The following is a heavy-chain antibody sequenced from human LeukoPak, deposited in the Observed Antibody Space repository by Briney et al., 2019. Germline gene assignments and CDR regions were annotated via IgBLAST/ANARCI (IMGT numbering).Heavy chain of an antibody. V-gene: IGHV4-39*01. CDR1: GDSISSSRFY. J-gene: IGHJ4*02. CDR2: ILYTGRT. D-gene: IGHD1-26*01. Sequence: PSETLSLTCTVSGDSISSSRFYWAWIGQPPGKGLEWIGSILYTGRTFYNPSLKSRVTISVDTSKNQFSLRLGSVTASDTAVYYCARRDVGATIDYWGQGTLVTVSS. CDR3: ARRDVGATIDY.